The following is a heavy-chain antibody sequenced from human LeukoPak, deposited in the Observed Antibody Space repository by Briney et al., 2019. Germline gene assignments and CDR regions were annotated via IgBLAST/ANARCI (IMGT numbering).Heavy chain of an antibody. CDR2: ISSSSTYI. Sequence: GGSLRLSCAASGFTFSSYSMNWVRQAPGKGLEWLSSISSSSTYIYYADSVKGRFTISRDNAKNSLYLQMNSLRAEDTAVYYCARDAHHYYDSSGYYPYVDYWGQGTLVTVSS. D-gene: IGHD3-22*01. J-gene: IGHJ4*02. CDR3: ARDAHHYYDSSGYYPYVDY. V-gene: IGHV3-21*01. CDR1: GFTFSSYS.